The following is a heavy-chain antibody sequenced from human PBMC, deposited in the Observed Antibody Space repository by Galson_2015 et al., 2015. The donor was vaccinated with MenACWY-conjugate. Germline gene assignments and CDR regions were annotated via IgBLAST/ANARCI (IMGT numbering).Heavy chain of an antibody. CDR3: ARPYFDYGDYYDLHAFGI. Sequence: SVKVSCKASGGTFSSYAISWVRQAPGQGLERMGGIIPIFGTANYAQKFQGRVTITADESTSTAYMELSSLRSEDTAVYYCARPYFDYGDYYDLHAFGIWGQGTMVTVSS. D-gene: IGHD4-17*01. CDR2: IIPIFGTA. CDR1: GGTFSSYA. J-gene: IGHJ3*02. V-gene: IGHV1-69*13.